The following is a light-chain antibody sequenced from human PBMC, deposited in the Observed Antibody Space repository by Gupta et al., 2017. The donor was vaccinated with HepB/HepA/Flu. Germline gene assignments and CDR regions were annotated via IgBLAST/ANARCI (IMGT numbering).Light chain of an antibody. Sequence: QSVLSQPPSASGTPGQRVTISCSGSYSNIGDNAVNWYQHLPGTAPKLLIYSNNQRPSGVPDRFSGSKSGTSASLAISGLQSEDEADYYCAAWDDSLNGLVFGGGTKLTVL. J-gene: IGLJ3*02. CDR1: YSNIGDNA. CDR3: AAWDDSLNGLV. V-gene: IGLV1-44*01. CDR2: SNN.